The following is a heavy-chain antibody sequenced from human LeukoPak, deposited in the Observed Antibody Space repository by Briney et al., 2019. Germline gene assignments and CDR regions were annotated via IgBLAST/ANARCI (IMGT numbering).Heavy chain of an antibody. CDR2: NNHSGST. D-gene: IGHD6-13*01. CDR1: GGGFRGFY. CDR3: ARGHINSSSWSGRWFDP. V-gene: IGHV4-34*01. J-gene: IGHJ5*02. Sequence: FGALSLTLAVFGGGFRGFYWGWVPQPPRKGLGWVGGNNHSGSTNYNPSLKSRVTISVDTSKNQFSLKLSSVTAADTAVYYCARGHINSSSWSGRWFDPWGQGTLVTVSS.